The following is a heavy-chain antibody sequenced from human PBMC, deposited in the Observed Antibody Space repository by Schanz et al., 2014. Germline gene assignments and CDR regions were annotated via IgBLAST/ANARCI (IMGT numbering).Heavy chain of an antibody. J-gene: IGHJ6*02. D-gene: IGHD4-17*01. V-gene: IGHV3-30*02. CDR1: GFSFSSYG. CDR2: IWHDGRIK. CDR3: AKLSHGDYGGSSGDYYMDV. Sequence: QVQLVESGGGVVQPGGSLRLSCAASGFSFSSYGMHWVRQAPGKGLEWVAFIWHDGRIKYYADSVKGRFTISRDNSKNTLYLQVNSLRGEDTAVYYCAKLSHGDYGGSSGDYYMDVWGQGTTVTVSS.